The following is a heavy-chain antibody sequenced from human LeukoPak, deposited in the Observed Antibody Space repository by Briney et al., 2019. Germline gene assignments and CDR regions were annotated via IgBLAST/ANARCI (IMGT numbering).Heavy chain of an antibody. V-gene: IGHV4-59*08. D-gene: IGHD6-13*01. CDR3: ARLLRIAAAGTKPLYFDY. CDR1: GGSISSYY. J-gene: IGHJ4*02. Sequence: SETLSLTCTVSGGSISSYYWSWIRQPPGKGLEWIEYIYYSGSTNYNPSLKSRVTISVDTSKNQFSLKLSSVTAADTAVYYCARLLRIAAAGTKPLYFDYWGQGTLVTVSS. CDR2: IYYSGST.